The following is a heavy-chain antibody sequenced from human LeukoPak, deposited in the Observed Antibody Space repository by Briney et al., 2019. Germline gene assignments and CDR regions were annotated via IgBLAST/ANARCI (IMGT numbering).Heavy chain of an antibody. CDR2: IYYSGST. V-gene: IGHV4-59*01. CDR3: ARATPGKGGFDY. J-gene: IGHJ4*02. D-gene: IGHD2-15*01. Sequence: PSETLSLTCTVSGGSIRSYYWSWIRQPPGKGLEWIGYIYYSGSTNYNPSLKSRVTISVDTSKNQFSLKLSSVTAADTAVYYCARATPGKGGFDYWGQGTLVTVSS. CDR1: GGSIRSYY.